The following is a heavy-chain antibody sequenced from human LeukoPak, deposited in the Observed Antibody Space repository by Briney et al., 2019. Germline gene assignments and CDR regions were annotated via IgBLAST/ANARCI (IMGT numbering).Heavy chain of an antibody. V-gene: IGHV1-69*04. Sequence: GASVNVSCKASGGTFSSYAISWVGQAPGQGREGMGRIIPILGIANYAQKFQGRVTITEDKSKSTAYMELSSLRSEDTAVYYCARGSIVLVPAEDGYYYYYMDVWGKGTTVTVSS. J-gene: IGHJ6*03. D-gene: IGHD2-2*01. CDR1: GGTFSSYA. CDR3: ARGSIVLVPAEDGYYYYYMDV. CDR2: IIPILGIA.